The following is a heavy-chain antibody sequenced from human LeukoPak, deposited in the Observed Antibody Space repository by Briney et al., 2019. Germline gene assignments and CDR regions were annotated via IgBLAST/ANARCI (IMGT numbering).Heavy chain of an antibody. CDR2: IKSKKDGGTI. V-gene: IGHV3-15*01. J-gene: IGHJ6*02. CDR3: TTARRNSYGMDV. D-gene: IGHD1-14*01. Sequence: GGSLRLSCEASGFTLSDAWMSWVRQAPGKGLEWAGRIKSKKDGGTIDYAAPVKGRFTISRDDSKNTLYLQMNSLKTEDIAVYFCTTARRNSYGMDVWGQGTTVTVSS. CDR1: GFTLSDAW.